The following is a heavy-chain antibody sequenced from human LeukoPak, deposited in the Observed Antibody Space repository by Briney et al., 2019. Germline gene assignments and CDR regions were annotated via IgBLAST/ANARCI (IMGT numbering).Heavy chain of an antibody. Sequence: ASVKVSCKASGYSFTSNVISWVRQAPGQGLEWMGWISAYNGNTNYAQKLQGRVTMTTDTSTSTAYMELRSLRSDDTAVYYCARDAQGELLVWGQGTLVTVSS. D-gene: IGHD1-26*01. CDR1: GYSFTSNV. J-gene: IGHJ4*02. CDR2: ISAYNGNT. V-gene: IGHV1-18*01. CDR3: ARDAQGELLV.